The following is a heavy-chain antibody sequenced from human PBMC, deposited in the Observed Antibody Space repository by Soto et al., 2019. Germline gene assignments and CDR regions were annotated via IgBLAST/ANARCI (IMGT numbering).Heavy chain of an antibody. Sequence: PGGSLRLSCAASGFTFSSYGMHWVRQAPGKGLEWVAVIWNDGSNKYYVDSVKGRFTISRDNSKNTLYLQMNSLRAEDTAVYYCARVFTYYYDSSGYFQRRGAFDIWGHGTMVTVSS. D-gene: IGHD3-22*01. J-gene: IGHJ3*02. CDR1: GFTFSSYG. V-gene: IGHV3-33*01. CDR3: ARVFTYYYDSSGYFQRRGAFDI. CDR2: IWNDGSNK.